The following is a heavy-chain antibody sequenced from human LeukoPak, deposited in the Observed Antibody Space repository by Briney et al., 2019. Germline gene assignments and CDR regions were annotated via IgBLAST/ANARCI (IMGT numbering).Heavy chain of an antibody. V-gene: IGHV3-21*01. CDR3: ARELHYYGSGSYLSY. Sequence: GGSLRLSCAASGFTFSNYAMNWVRQAPGEGLEWVSSIDGTGGFTSYADSVRGRFTISRDNAKNSLYLQLNSLRAEDTAVYYCARELHYYGSGSYLSYWGQGTLVTVSS. CDR1: GFTFSNYA. D-gene: IGHD3-10*01. CDR2: IDGTGGFT. J-gene: IGHJ4*02.